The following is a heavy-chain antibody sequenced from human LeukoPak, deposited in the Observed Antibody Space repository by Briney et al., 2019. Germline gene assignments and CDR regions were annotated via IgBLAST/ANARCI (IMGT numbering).Heavy chain of an antibody. Sequence: GGSLRLSCGASGFTFSSYGMHWVRQAPGKRLEWVAFIRYDGSNKYYAGSVKGRFTISRDNSKNTLYLQMNSLRAEDTAVYYCAKDIGGSSYVTGWFDPWGQGTLVTVSS. CDR3: AKDIGGSSYVTGWFDP. D-gene: IGHD1-26*01. CDR1: GFTFSSYG. V-gene: IGHV3-30*02. J-gene: IGHJ5*02. CDR2: IRYDGSNK.